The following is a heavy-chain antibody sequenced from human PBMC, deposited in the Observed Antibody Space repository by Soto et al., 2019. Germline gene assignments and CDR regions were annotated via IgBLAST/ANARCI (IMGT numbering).Heavy chain of an antibody. CDR2: IWSDGSYS. J-gene: IGHJ6*02. CDR3: ARDRGYYYDGVDV. Sequence: QVQLVDSGGDVVQPGRSLRLSCAASGFTFSSYGMHWVRQAPDKGLEGVAVIWSDGSYSSYADSVKGRFTISRDNSKNTVYLQMNSLRVEDTAVYYCARDRGYYYDGVDVWGQGTTVTVSS. V-gene: IGHV3-33*01. CDR1: GFTFSSYG.